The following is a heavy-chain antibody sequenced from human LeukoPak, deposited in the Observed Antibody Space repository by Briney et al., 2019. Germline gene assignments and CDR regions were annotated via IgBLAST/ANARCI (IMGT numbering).Heavy chain of an antibody. J-gene: IGHJ5*02. CDR1: GFTFGSFA. CDR3: TRDKGASSPHEWFDP. Sequence: GGSLTLSCAASGFTFGSFAMSWVRQGPEKGLEWVSSISRSGSATYYADSVKGRFTISRDNSKSTLYLQMNNLRDADTARYHCTRDKGASSPHEWFDPWGHGIVVSVS. CDR2: ISRSGSAT. D-gene: IGHD6-6*01. V-gene: IGHV3-23*01.